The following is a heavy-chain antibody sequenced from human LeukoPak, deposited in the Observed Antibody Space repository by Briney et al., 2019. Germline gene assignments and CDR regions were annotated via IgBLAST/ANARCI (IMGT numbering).Heavy chain of an antibody. CDR2: IYYSGST. V-gene: IGHV4-39*02. CDR1: GGSISSSSYY. Sequence: PSETLSLTCTVSGGSISSSSYYWGWIPQPPGKGLEWIGSIYYSGSTYYNPSLKSRVTISVDTSKNQFSLKLSSVTAADTAVYYCAREYYYASGSYLYWGQGTLVTVSS. D-gene: IGHD3-10*01. J-gene: IGHJ4*02. CDR3: AREYYYASGSYLY.